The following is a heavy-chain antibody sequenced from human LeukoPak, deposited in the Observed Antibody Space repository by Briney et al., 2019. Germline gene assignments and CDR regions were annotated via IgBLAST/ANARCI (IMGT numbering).Heavy chain of an antibody. CDR3: VRDNTGGNPCFPPFDP. Sequence: SVKVSCKASGGTSSSFGISWVRQAPGQGLEWMGWILPIFASVHYAQKFQGSVTITTDESTSTAFMELSSLISADTAVYYCVRDNTGGNPCFPPFDPWGQGTLVTVSS. D-gene: IGHD5-18*01. V-gene: IGHV1-69*05. J-gene: IGHJ5*02. CDR1: GGTSSSFG. CDR2: ILPIFASV.